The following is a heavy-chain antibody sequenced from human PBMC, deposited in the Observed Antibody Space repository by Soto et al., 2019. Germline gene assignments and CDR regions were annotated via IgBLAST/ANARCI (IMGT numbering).Heavy chain of an antibody. J-gene: IGHJ4*02. CDR2: ISAYNGNT. Sequence: ASVKVSCKASGYTFTSYGISWVRQAPGQGLEWMGWISAYNGNTNYAQKLQGRVTMTTDTSTSTAYMELRSLRSDDTAVYYCARDQLWFGESYFDYWGQGTLVTVSS. CDR3: ARDQLWFGESYFDY. CDR1: GYTFTSYG. D-gene: IGHD3-10*01. V-gene: IGHV1-18*01.